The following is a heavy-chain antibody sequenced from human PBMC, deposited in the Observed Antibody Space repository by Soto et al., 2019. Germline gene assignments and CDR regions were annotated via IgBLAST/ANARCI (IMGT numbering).Heavy chain of an antibody. CDR2: IKHDGSTR. CDR3: ARDAAGESQNGFVP. CDR1: GFTFSSYW. V-gene: IGHV3-7*01. D-gene: IGHD6-13*01. J-gene: IGHJ5*02. Sequence: PGGSLRLSCAASGFTFSSYWMSWVRQAPGKGPEWVANIKHDGSTRYYVDSVRGRFTISRDNAKNSLYLQMNSLRAEDTAVYYCARDAAGESQNGFVPWGQATLVTVS.